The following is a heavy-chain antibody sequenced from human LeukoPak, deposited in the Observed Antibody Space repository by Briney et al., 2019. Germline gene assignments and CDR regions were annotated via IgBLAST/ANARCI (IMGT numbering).Heavy chain of an antibody. CDR3: ARDRTPATRGFDI. V-gene: IGHV3-66*01. CDR2: LFSGGST. Sequence: GGSLSLSCAASGFTVSTNYMNWVRQAPGKGLEWVSVLFSGGSTYYADSVKGRFTISRDNSKNTVYLQMNSLRAEDTAVYYCARDRTPATRGFDIWGQGTMVTVSS. J-gene: IGHJ3*02. CDR1: GFTVSTNY. D-gene: IGHD1-26*01.